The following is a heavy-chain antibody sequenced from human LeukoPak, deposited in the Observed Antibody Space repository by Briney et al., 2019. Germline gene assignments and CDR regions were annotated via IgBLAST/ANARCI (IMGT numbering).Heavy chain of an antibody. J-gene: IGHJ2*01. CDR1: GGFIRTYY. CDR3: AREQYDSSGYFFLDL. V-gene: IGHV4-59*01. D-gene: IGHD3-22*01. Sequence: SETLSLTCTVSGGFIRTYYWSWIRQPPEKRLEWIVYIHYSWATNYNPSLESRVTISVDTSKNQSSLKLTSVTAADTAVYYCAREQYDSSGYFFLDLWGRGTLVTVSS. CDR2: IHYSWAT.